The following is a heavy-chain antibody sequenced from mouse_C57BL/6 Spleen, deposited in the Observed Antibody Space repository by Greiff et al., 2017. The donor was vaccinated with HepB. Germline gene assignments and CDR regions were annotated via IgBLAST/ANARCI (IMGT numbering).Heavy chain of an antibody. J-gene: IGHJ4*01. CDR2: INPYNGDT. Sequence: EVQLQQSGPELVKPGDSVKISCKASGYSFTGYFMNWVMQSHGKSLEWIGRINPYNGDTFYNQKFKGKATLTVDNSSSTAHMELRSLTSEDSAVYYCARFITTGAMDYWGQGTSVTVSS. D-gene: IGHD1-2*01. CDR3: ARFITTGAMDY. CDR1: GYSFTGYF. V-gene: IGHV1-20*01.